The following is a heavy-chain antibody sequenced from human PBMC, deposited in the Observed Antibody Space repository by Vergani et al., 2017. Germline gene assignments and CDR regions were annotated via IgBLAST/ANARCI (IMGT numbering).Heavy chain of an antibody. CDR3: ARDIGSGWTPSDNDAFDI. D-gene: IGHD6-19*01. Sequence: EVQLVESGGGLVKPGGSLRLSCAASGFTFSSYSMNWVRQAPGKGLEWVSSISSSSSSIYYADSVKGRFTISRDNAKNSLYLQMNSLRAEDTAVYYCARDIGSGWTPSDNDAFDIWGQGTMVTVSS. V-gene: IGHV3-21*01. CDR1: GFTFSSYS. J-gene: IGHJ3*02. CDR2: ISSSSSSI.